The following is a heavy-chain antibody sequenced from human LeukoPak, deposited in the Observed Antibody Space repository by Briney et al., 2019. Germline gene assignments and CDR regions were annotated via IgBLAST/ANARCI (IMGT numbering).Heavy chain of an antibody. CDR1: GFTFSSYS. CDR2: ISSSSSYI. CDR3: ARDWGEYYFDY. V-gene: IGHV3-21*01. D-gene: IGHD3-16*01. J-gene: IGHJ4*02. Sequence: GESLKISCAASGFTFSSYSMNWVRQAPGKGLEWVSSISSSSSYIYYADSVKGRFTISRDNAKNSLYLQMNSLRAEDTAVYYCARDWGEYYFDYWGQGTLVTVSS.